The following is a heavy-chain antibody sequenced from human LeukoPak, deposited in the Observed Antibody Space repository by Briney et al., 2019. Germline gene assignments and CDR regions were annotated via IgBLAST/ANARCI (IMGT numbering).Heavy chain of an antibody. Sequence: SETLSLTCTVSGGSISSYYWSWIRQPPGKGLEWIGYIYYSGSTNYNPSLKSRVTISVDTSKNQFSLKLSSVTAADTVVYYCARTHDSSGTIDYWGQGTLVTVSS. D-gene: IGHD3-22*01. J-gene: IGHJ4*02. V-gene: IGHV4-59*01. CDR2: IYYSGST. CDR1: GGSISSYY. CDR3: ARTHDSSGTIDY.